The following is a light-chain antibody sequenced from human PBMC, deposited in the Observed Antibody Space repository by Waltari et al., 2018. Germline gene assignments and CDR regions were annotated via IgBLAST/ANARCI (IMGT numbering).Light chain of an antibody. V-gene: IGLV2-23*02. CDR2: EVI. Sequence: QSALTQPASVSGSPGQSITISCTGTSSDVGFYNLVSWYQQHPGKAPELVVYEVISLPAGVSKRFSGAKSGNTASLTISGLQAEDEADYYGCSYAGRNIWVFGGGTKLTVL. CDR1: SSDVGFYNL. J-gene: IGLJ3*02. CDR3: CSYAGRNIWV.